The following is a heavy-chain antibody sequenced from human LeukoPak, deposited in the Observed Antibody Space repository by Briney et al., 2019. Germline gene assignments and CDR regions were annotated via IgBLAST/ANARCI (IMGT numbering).Heavy chain of an antibody. Sequence: RGSLRLSCAPSGFNLTTNYMSWVRHAPGKGLEWVSVLYGAGSTYYADSVKGRFTISRHDSQNTLFLQMTSLRAEDTAVYYCARGGTPGFSTGRIDYWGQGTLVTVSS. CDR2: LYGAGST. J-gene: IGHJ4*02. CDR1: GFNLTTNY. V-gene: IGHV3-53*04. D-gene: IGHD6-19*01. CDR3: ARGGTPGFSTGRIDY.